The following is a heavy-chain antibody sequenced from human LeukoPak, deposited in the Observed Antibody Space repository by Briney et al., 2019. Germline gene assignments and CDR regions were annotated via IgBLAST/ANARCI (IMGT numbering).Heavy chain of an antibody. CDR3: ASGDCSSTSCYTFYY. V-gene: IGHV3-64*01. CDR1: GFTFSSYA. CDR2: ISSNGGST. D-gene: IGHD2-2*02. J-gene: IGHJ4*02. Sequence: PGGSLRLSCAASGFTFSSYAMHWVRQAPGKGQEYVSAISSNGGSTYYANSVKGRFTISRGNSKNTLYLQMGSLRAEDMAVYYCASGDCSSTSCYTFYYWGQGTLVTVSS.